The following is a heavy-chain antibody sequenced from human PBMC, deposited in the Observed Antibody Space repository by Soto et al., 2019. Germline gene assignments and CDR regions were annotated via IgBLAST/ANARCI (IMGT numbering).Heavy chain of an antibody. Sequence: LRLSCAAPGFTFSSYAMSWVRQAPGKGLEWVSAISGSGGSTYYADSVKGRFTISRDNSKNTPYLQMNSLRAEDTAVYYCANGYSITTFDYWGQGTLVTVSS. D-gene: IGHD6-13*01. CDR3: ANGYSITTFDY. J-gene: IGHJ4*02. CDR1: GFTFSSYA. CDR2: ISGSGGST. V-gene: IGHV3-23*01.